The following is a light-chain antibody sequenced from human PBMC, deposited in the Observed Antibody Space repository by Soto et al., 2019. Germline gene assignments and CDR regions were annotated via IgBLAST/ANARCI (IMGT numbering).Light chain of an antibody. CDR1: QSISSW. Sequence: DIQMSQSPSTLSASVGDRVTITFRASQSISSWLAWYQQKPGKAPKLLIYDASSFESGVPSRFSGSGSGTEFTLTISSLQPDDFATYYCQQYNSYPLTFGGGTKVDI. CDR2: DAS. CDR3: QQYNSYPLT. J-gene: IGKJ4*01. V-gene: IGKV1-5*01.